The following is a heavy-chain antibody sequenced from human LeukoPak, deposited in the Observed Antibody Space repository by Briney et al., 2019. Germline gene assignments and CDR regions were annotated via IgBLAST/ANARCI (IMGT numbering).Heavy chain of an antibody. V-gene: IGHV3-11*01. CDR1: GFTFSNYW. CDR3: ARASGSYYGWFDP. CDR2: ISSSGSTI. Sequence: GGSLRLSCAASGFTFSNYWMAWVRQAPGKGLEWVSYISSSGSTIYYADSVKGRFTISRDNAKNSLYLQMNSLRAEDTAVYYCARASGSYYGWFDPWGQGTLVTVSS. J-gene: IGHJ5*02. D-gene: IGHD1-26*01.